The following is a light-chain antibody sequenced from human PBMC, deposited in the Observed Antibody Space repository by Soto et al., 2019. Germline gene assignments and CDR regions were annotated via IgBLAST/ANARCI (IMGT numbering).Light chain of an antibody. J-gene: IGKJ2*01. CDR2: GAS. CDR3: QHYGSSPRYT. CDR1: QSVRSSY. V-gene: IGKV3-20*01. Sequence: EIVLTQSPGTLSLSPGERATLSCRASQSVRSSYLAWYQQKPAQAPRLLIFGASSRATGIPDRFSGSGSGTDFTLTISRLEPEDFAVYYCQHYGSSPRYTFGQGTKLEIK.